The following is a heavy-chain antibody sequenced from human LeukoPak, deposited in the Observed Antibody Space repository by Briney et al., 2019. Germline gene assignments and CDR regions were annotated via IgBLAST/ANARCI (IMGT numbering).Heavy chain of an antibody. CDR1: GGTFSSYA. J-gene: IGHJ6*02. V-gene: IGHV1-69*13. CDR3: ARDSGYLLSYYYYGMDV. CDR2: IIPIFGTA. Sequence: GASVKVSCKASGGTFSSYAISWVRQAPGQGLEWMGGIIPIFGTANCAQKFQGRVTITADESTSTAYMELSSLRSEDTAVYYCARDSGYLLSYYYYGMDVWGQGTTVTVSS. D-gene: IGHD3-22*01.